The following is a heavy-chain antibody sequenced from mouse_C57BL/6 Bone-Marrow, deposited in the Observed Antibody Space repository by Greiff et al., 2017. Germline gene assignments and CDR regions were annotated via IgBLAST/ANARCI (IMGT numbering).Heavy chain of an antibody. CDR2: IHPNSGST. Sequence: QVQLQQPGAELVKPGASVKLSCKASGYTFTGYWMHWVKQRPGQGLEWIGMIHPNSGSTNYNEKFKSKATLTVDKSSSTAYMQLSRLTSEDSAVYYCARGRDAYLDYWGQGTTLTVSS. CDR1: GYTFTGYW. J-gene: IGHJ2*01. CDR3: ARGRDAYLDY. V-gene: IGHV1-64*01. D-gene: IGHD3-3*01.